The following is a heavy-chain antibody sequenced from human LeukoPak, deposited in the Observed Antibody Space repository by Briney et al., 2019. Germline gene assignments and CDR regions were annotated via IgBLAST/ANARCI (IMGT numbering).Heavy chain of an antibody. V-gene: IGHV1-69*05. CDR3: ARVAYSGSYGPDP. D-gene: IGHD1-26*01. Sequence: GASVKVSCKASGGTFSSYAISWVRQAPGQGLEWMGGIIPIFGTANYAQKFQGRVTITTNESTSTAYMELSSLRSEDTAVYYCARVAYSGSYGPDPWGQGTLVTVSS. CDR2: IIPIFGTA. J-gene: IGHJ5*02. CDR1: GGTFSSYA.